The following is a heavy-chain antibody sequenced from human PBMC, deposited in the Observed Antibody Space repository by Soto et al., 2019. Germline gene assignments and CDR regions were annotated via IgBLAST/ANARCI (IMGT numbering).Heavy chain of an antibody. CDR2: IYYSGST. CDR3: ARAPAIFGVVVNWFDP. V-gene: IGHV4-31*03. J-gene: IGHJ5*02. CDR1: GGSISSGGYY. Sequence: PSETLSLTCTVSGGSISSGGYYWSWIRQHPGKGLEWIGYIYYSGSTYYNPSLKSRVTISVDTSKNQFSLKLSSVTAADTAVYYCARAPAIFGVVVNWFDPWGQGTLVTVS. D-gene: IGHD3-3*01.